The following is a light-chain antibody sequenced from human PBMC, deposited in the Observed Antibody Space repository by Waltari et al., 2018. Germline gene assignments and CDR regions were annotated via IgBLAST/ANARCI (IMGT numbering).Light chain of an antibody. V-gene: IGKV1D-12*01. CDR2: DAS. CDR1: QDIGTY. Sequence: DIQMTQSPSSVSASIGDRVTSTCRASQDIGTYFAWYQQKPGKAPRFLIYDASSLQSGVPSRFSGSGSGTDFSLTIDTLQPEDFAAYFCQQSKTFPYTFGQGTKLEIK. CDR3: QQSKTFPYT. J-gene: IGKJ2*01.